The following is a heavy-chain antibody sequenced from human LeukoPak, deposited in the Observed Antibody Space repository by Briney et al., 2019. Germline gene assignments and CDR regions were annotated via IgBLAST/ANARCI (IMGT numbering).Heavy chain of an antibody. CDR2: IYYSGST. D-gene: IGHD2-21*01. CDR1: GGSISSYY. CDR3: ARDSDSSEALDS. Sequence: SETLSLTCTVSGGSISSYYWSWIRQPPGKGLEWIGYIYYSGSTNYNPSLKSRVTISVDTPKNQFSLKLSSVTAADTAVYYCARDSDSSEALDSWGQGTLVTVSS. V-gene: IGHV4-59*01. J-gene: IGHJ5*01.